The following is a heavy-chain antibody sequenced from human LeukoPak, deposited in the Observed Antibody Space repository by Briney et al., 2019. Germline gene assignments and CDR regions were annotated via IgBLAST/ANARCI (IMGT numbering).Heavy chain of an antibody. V-gene: IGHV4-4*07. Sequence: SETLSLTCTVSGCSISSYYWSWIRQPAGKGLDWIGRIYTSGSTNYNPSLKSRVTMSVDTSKDQFSLKLCSVTAADTAVYYCARDAGLATAGAYYYYSGMDVWGQGTTVTVSS. J-gene: IGHJ6*02. CDR1: GCSISSYY. CDR3: ARDAGLATAGAYYYYSGMDV. D-gene: IGHD2-15*01. CDR2: IYTSGST.